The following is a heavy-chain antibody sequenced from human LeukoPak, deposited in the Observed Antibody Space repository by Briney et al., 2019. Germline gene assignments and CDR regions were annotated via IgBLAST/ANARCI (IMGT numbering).Heavy chain of an antibody. J-gene: IGHJ4*02. V-gene: IGHV3-7*01. Sequence: PGGSLRLSCAASGFRFNTYWMSWVRQAPGKGLEWVANMKPDGSEKYYVDSVKGRFTISRDNAKNSLYLQMNSLRAEDTAVYYCARSGAGSDYWGQGTLVTVSS. CDR1: GFRFNTYW. CDR2: MKPDGSEK. CDR3: ARSGAGSDY. D-gene: IGHD1-14*01.